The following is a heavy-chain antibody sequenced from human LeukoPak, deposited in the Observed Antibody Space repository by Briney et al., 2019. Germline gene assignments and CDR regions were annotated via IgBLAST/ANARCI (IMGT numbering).Heavy chain of an antibody. D-gene: IGHD3-22*01. V-gene: IGHV4-39*07. CDR2: IYYSGST. CDR3: ARSPSMIVVGP. Sequence: PSETLSLTCTVSGVSISSSNSYWGWIRQPPGTGLEWIGSIYYSGSTYYNPSLKSRVTISVDTSKNQFSLKLSSVTAADTAVYYCARSPSMIVVGPWGQGTLVTVSS. J-gene: IGHJ5*02. CDR1: GVSISSSNSY.